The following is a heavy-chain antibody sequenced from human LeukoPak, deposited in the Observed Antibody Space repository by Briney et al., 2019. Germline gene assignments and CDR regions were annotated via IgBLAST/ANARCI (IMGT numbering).Heavy chain of an antibody. D-gene: IGHD3-10*01. Sequence: GGSLRLSCAASGFTFSSYGMHWVRQAPGKGLEWVAFIWYDGSNKYYADSVKGRFTISRDNSKNTLYLQMNSLRAEDTAVYYCAREVATMVQGVIIPADYWGQGTLVTVSS. V-gene: IGHV3-33*01. CDR3: AREVATMVQGVIIPADY. CDR1: GFTFSSYG. J-gene: IGHJ4*02. CDR2: IWYDGSNK.